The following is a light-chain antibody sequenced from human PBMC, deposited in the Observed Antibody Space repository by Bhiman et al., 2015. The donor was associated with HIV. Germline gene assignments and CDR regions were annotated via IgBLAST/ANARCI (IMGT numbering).Light chain of an antibody. Sequence: SYELTQPPSVSVAPGKTARITCGGNNIGSKSVHWYQQKPGQAPVLVIDYDTDRSSGIPERISASNSGNTATLTISGAQTLDEADYYCQAWDSNVVFGGGTKLSVL. V-gene: IGLV3-21*01. CDR1: NIGSKS. J-gene: IGLJ2*01. CDR3: QAWDSNVV. CDR2: YDT.